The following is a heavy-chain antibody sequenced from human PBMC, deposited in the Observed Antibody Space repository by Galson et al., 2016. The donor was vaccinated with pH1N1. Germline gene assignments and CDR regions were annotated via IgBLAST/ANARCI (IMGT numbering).Heavy chain of an antibody. CDR2: IKQNGGEI. CDR1: GYSFSDYW. V-gene: IGHV3-7*03. Sequence: SLKLSCAASGYSFSDYWISWVRQAPGKGLEWVANIKQNGGEIYYADDVKGRFTISRDNPKNTPFLQMNSLRAEDTAVYYCVTHLTGRTLVRGVTENWFDPWGQGTLVTVSS. J-gene: IGHJ5*02. CDR3: VTHLTGRTLVRGVTENWFDP. D-gene: IGHD3-10*01.